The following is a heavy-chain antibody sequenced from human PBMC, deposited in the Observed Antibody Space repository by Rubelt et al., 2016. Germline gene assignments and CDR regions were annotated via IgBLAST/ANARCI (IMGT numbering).Heavy chain of an antibody. CDR2: IYSGGST. CDR3: ARGRELYYYGMDV. J-gene: IGHJ6*02. V-gene: IGHV3-53*01. Sequence: SGFTVSSNYMSWVRQAPGKGLEWVSVIYSGGSTHYADSVKGRFTISRDNSKNTLYLQMNSLRAEDTAVYYCARGRELYYYGMDVWGQGTTVTVSS. CDR1: GFTVSSNY. D-gene: IGHD1-7*01.